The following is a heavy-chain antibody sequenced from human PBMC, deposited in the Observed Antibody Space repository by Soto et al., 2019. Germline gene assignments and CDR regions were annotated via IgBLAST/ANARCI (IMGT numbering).Heavy chain of an antibody. CDR2: IIPIFGTA. Sequence: VASVKVSCKASGGTFSSYAISWVRQAPGQGLEWMGGIIPIFGTANYAQKFQGRVTITADESTSTAYMELSSLRSEDTAVYYCARKSVDTAMVYDDAFDIWGQGTMVTVSS. CDR3: ARKSVDTAMVYDDAFDI. V-gene: IGHV1-69*13. CDR1: GGTFSSYA. D-gene: IGHD5-18*01. J-gene: IGHJ3*02.